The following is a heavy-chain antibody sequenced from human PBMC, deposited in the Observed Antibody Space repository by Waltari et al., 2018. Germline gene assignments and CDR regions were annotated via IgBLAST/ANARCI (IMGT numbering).Heavy chain of an antibody. V-gene: IGHV3-23*01. CDR3: AKDEGARLAPTFGMDA. D-gene: IGHD1-26*01. Sequence: EMRLLESGGALVQPGESLRLSCAASGFPFSTYTMNWVRQAPGKGLELVAVMTASGLMHYGDSVKGRFIISRDNSKNTLYLEMYRLRVEDTATYYCAKDEGARLAPTFGMDAWGQGTTVIVS. J-gene: IGHJ6*02. CDR1: GFPFSTYT. CDR2: MTASGLM.